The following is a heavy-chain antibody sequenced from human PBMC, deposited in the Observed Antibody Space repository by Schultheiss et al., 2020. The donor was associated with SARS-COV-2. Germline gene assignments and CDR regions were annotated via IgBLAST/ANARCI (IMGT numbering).Heavy chain of an antibody. V-gene: IGHV1-69*06. CDR3: ANSIGSSWYIRGWFDP. CDR2: IIPIFGTA. Sequence: SVKVSCKASGYTFTNHGISWVRQAPGQGLEWMGGIIPIFGTANYAQKFQGRVTITADKSTSTAYMELSSLRSEDTAVYYCANSIGSSWYIRGWFDPWGQGTLVTVSS. CDR1: GYTFTNHG. D-gene: IGHD6-13*01. J-gene: IGHJ5*02.